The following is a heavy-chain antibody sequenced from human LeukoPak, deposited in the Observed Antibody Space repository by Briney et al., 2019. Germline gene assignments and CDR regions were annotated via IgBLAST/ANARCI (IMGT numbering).Heavy chain of an antibody. V-gene: IGHV3-30*18. J-gene: IGHJ4*02. D-gene: IGHD3-10*01. CDR1: GFTFSSYG. Sequence: PGGSLRLSCAASGFTFSSYGMHWVRQAPGKGLEWVAVISYDGSNKYYADSVKGRFTISRDNSKNTLYLQMNSLRAEDTAVYYCAKAMVRGVLTPDYWGQGTLVTDSS. CDR2: ISYDGSNK. CDR3: AKAMVRGVLTPDY.